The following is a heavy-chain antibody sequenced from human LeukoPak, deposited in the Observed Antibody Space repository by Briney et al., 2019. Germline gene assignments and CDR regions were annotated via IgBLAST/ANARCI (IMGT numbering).Heavy chain of an antibody. J-gene: IGHJ5*02. CDR2: IIPIFGTA. D-gene: IGHD2-2*01. V-gene: IGHV1-69*05. CDR1: GGTFSSYA. CDR3: AKETQLLFFWFDP. Sequence: SVKVSCKASGGTFSSYAISWVRQAPGQGLEWMGRIIPIFGTANYAQKFQGSVTITTDESTSTAYMELSSLRSEGTAVYYCAKETQLLFFWFDPWGQGTLVTVSS.